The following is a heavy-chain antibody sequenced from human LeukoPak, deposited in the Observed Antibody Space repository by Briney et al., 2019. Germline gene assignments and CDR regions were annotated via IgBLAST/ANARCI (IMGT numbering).Heavy chain of an antibody. CDR2: IWFDGSTQ. J-gene: IGHJ5*02. D-gene: IGHD1-20*01. CDR3: VRDPQINWNRPSPLS. Sequence: GGSLSLSCAASGFAFSTYGMHWVRQAPGKGLEWVSVIWFDGSTQYYTDSVKGRFTISRDNSKNTLFLQMNSLRAEDTAVYYCVRDPQINWNRPSPLSWGQGTLVTVSS. V-gene: IGHV3-33*01. CDR1: GFAFSTYG.